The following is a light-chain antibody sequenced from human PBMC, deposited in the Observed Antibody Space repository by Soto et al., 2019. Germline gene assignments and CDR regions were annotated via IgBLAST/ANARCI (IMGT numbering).Light chain of an antibody. Sequence: QSVLTQPASVSGSPGQSITISCTGTSSDVGSYNLVSWYQQHPGKVPKLIIYEVNKWPSGVSNRFSGSKSGNTASLTISGLQAEDEADYYCCSYVGSSTLLFGGGTKLTVL. CDR3: CSYVGSSTLL. J-gene: IGLJ2*01. CDR1: SSDVGSYNL. V-gene: IGLV2-23*01. CDR2: EVN.